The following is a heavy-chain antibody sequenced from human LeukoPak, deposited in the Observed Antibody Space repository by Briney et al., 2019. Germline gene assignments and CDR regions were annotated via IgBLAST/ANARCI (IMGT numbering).Heavy chain of an antibody. V-gene: IGHV3-7*01. Sequence: GGSLRLSCAVSGFTFSRYWMDWVRQAPGKGLQWVANIKQDGSEKYYVDSVKGRFTISRDNAKNSLYLQMNSLTTEDTAVYYCARNDLSAFDSWGQGTLVTVSS. D-gene: IGHD1-1*01. J-gene: IGHJ4*02. CDR1: GFTFSRYW. CDR2: IKQDGSEK. CDR3: ARNDLSAFDS.